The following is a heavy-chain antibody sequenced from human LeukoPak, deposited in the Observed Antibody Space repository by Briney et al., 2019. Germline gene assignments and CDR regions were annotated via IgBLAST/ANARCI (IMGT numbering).Heavy chain of an antibody. Sequence: GASVQVSCQASGGTFSSYAISWVRQAPGQGLEWMGGIIPIFCTANYTQKFQGRVTITADESTSTAYMELSSLRSEDTAVYYCARVSRYYFDYWGQGTLVTVSS. J-gene: IGHJ4*02. CDR2: IIPIFCTA. V-gene: IGHV1-69*13. CDR1: GGTFSSYA. CDR3: ARVSRYYFDY.